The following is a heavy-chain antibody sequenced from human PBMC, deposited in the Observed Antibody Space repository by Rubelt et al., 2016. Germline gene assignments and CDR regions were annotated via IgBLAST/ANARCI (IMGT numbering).Heavy chain of an antibody. CDR3: VRHHRRSCTGDCFAFDI. V-gene: IGHV4-59*08. D-gene: IGHD2-8*02. Sequence: QVQLQESGPGLVKPSETLSLTCTVSGGSISNYYWTWIRQPPGKGLEWIGYIYYSGSTNYNPSLKSRVTISVDMSNNQFSLRLSSLTAADSAVYYCVRHHRRSCTGDCFAFDIWGQGTMVTVSS. CDR1: GGSISNYY. J-gene: IGHJ3*02. CDR2: IYYSGST.